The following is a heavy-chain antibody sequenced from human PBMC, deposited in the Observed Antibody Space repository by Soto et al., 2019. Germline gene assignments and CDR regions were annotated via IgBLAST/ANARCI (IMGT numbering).Heavy chain of an antibody. J-gene: IGHJ4*02. Sequence: GGSLRLSCAASGFTFTSYGMHWVRQAPGQGLEWVAVIWYHGRNEYYADSVKGRFTISRDNSKNTLYLQMNSLRAEDTAVYYCARDMAAGTSYFDYWGQGLLVTVSS. CDR1: GFTFTSYG. V-gene: IGHV3-33*01. D-gene: IGHD6-13*01. CDR3: ARDMAAGTSYFDY. CDR2: IWYHGRNE.